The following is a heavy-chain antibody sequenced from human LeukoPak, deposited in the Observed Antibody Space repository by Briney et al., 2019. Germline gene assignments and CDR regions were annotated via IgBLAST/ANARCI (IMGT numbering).Heavy chain of an antibody. CDR2: INYRGNT. D-gene: IGHD3-16*01. CDR1: GGSISSSSYY. J-gene: IGHJ5*02. CDR3: ARFSGAGSWGQNWFDP. V-gene: IGHV4-39*01. Sequence: PSETLSLTCTVSGGSISSSSYYWGWIRQPPGKGLDWIGIINYRGNTYYNPSLKSRVTISVDTSKNQFSLKLSSVTAADTAVYYCARFSGAGSWGQNWFDPWGQGTLVTVSS.